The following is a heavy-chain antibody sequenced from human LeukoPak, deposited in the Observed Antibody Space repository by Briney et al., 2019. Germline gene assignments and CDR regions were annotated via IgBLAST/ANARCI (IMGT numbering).Heavy chain of an antibody. D-gene: IGHD3-3*01. Sequence: QASETLSLTCTVSGGSISSYYWSWIRQPAGKGLEWIGRIYASGNTNYNPSLKSRVTISLDTSKNQFSLNLRSVTAADTAVYYCARDGVVTMELDYWGQGTLVTVSS. CDR1: GGSISSYY. CDR3: ARDGVVTMELDY. CDR2: IYASGNT. J-gene: IGHJ4*02. V-gene: IGHV4-4*07.